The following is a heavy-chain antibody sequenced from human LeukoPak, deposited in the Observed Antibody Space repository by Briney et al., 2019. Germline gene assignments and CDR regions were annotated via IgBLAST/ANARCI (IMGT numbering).Heavy chain of an antibody. V-gene: IGHV4-38-2*02. D-gene: IGHD6-13*01. J-gene: IGHJ5*02. CDR3: ARPSLPQGAAGGT. Sequence: PSETLSLTCTVSHYSISSAYYWGWIRQPPGKGLEWIGSIAHGGRPYYNPSLKSRVTISVDTSKNQFSLKLSSVTAADTAVYYCARPSLPQGAAGGTWGQGTLVTVSS. CDR2: IAHGGRP. CDR1: HYSISSAYY.